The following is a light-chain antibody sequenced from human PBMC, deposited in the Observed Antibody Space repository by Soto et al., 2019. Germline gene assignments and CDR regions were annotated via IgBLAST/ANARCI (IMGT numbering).Light chain of an antibody. CDR1: QSVRTN. V-gene: IGKV3-15*01. CDR2: YAS. CDR3: QQYSDWPPLT. Sequence: EIVMTQSPATLSVSPGERVTLSCRASQSVRTNLAWYQQKPGQAPRLLIYYASTRATGIPARFSGSGSGTEFTLPISSLQSDDSAVYYCQQYSDWPPLTFGGGTKVEIK. J-gene: IGKJ4*01.